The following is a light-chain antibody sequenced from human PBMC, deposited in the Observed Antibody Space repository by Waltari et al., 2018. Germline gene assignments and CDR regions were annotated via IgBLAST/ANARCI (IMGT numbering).Light chain of an antibody. CDR3: QQYNNWPWT. CDR1: QSVGSN. V-gene: IGKV3-15*01. J-gene: IGKJ1*01. Sequence: EIVMTQSPATLSVSLGERATLSCRASQSVGSNYLAWYQQTPGQAPRLIISSASTRATGVPARFSGSGSGTEFTLTISSLQSEDFAIYYCQQYNNWPWTFGQGTKVEI. CDR2: SAS.